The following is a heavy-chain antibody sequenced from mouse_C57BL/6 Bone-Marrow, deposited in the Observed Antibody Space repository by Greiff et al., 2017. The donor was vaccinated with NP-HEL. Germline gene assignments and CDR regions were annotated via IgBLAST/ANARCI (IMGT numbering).Heavy chain of an antibody. CDR3: TLVEATVVATRAMDY. CDR2: IRHKANNHAT. J-gene: IGHJ4*01. CDR1: GFTFSDAW. D-gene: IGHD1-1*01. V-gene: IGHV6-6*01. Sequence: EVQRVESGGGLVQPGGSMKLSCAASGFTFSDAWMDWVRQSPEQGLEWVAEIRHKANNHATYYAESVKGRFTISRDDSKSSVYLQMNSLRAEDTGIYYGTLVEATVVATRAMDYWGQGTSVTVSS.